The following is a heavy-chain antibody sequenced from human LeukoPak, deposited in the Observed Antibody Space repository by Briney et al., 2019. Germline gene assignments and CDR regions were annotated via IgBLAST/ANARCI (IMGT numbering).Heavy chain of an antibody. V-gene: IGHV3-21*01. CDR2: ISSSSSYI. CDR1: GFTFSSYS. D-gene: IGHD5-18*01. J-gene: IGHJ3*02. Sequence: TGGSLRLSCAASGFTFSSYSMNWVRQAPGKGLEWVSSISSSSSYIYYADSVKGRFTISRDNAKNSLYLQMNSLRAEDTAVYYCARDPGGYSYRAFDIWGQGTMVTVSS. CDR3: ARDPGGYSYRAFDI.